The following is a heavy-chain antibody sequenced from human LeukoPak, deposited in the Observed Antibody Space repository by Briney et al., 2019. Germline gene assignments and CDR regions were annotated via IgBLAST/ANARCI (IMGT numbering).Heavy chain of an antibody. J-gene: IGHJ4*02. Sequence: PSETLSLTCTVSGYSISDNYWSWIRQPPGKGLEWIGHTSYSGSTNYNPSLKSRVAISIDTSKNQFSLKLSSVTAADTAVYYCARVSGAVAAEHFDYWGQGTLVTVSS. CDR2: TSYSGST. V-gene: IGHV4-59*12. D-gene: IGHD6-19*01. CDR1: GYSISDNY. CDR3: ARVSGAVAAEHFDY.